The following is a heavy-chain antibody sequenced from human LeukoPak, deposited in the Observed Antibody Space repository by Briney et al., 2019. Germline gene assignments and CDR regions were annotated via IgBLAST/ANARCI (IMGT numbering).Heavy chain of an antibody. CDR2: IIPILGIA. CDR1: GGTFSSYA. D-gene: IGHD2-15*01. V-gene: IGHV1-69*04. Sequence: ASVTVSCKASGGTFSSYAISWVRQAPGQGLEWMGRIIPILGIANYAQKFQGRVTITADKSTSTAYMELSSLRSEDTAVYYCASFPPAGYCSGGSCYTAEYYYGMDVWGQGTTVTVSS. J-gene: IGHJ6*02. CDR3: ASFPPAGYCSGGSCYTAEYYYGMDV.